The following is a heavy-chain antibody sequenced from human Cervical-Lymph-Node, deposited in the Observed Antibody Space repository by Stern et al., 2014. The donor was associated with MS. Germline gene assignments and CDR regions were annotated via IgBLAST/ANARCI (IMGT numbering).Heavy chain of an antibody. D-gene: IGHD3-3*01. J-gene: IGHJ6*02. CDR2: ISAYNGKT. CDR1: GYTFTSYG. CDR3: ARGGVPYYDFWSGYLGYYGMDV. Sequence: VQLVESGAEAKKHGASVKVSCKASGYTFTSYGISWVRQAPGQGLEWMGWISAYNGKTNYAQKLQGRVTMTTDTSTSTAYMELRSLRSDDTAVYYCARGGVPYYDFWSGYLGYYGMDVWAKGPRSPSP. V-gene: IGHV1-18*04.